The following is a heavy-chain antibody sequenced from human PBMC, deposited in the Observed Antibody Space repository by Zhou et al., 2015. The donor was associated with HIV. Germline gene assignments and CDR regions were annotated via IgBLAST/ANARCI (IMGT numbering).Heavy chain of an antibody. CDR2: IIPLSETP. CDR3: ARVSGTPYHSAPGWFDP. Sequence: QVQLVQSGAEVKKPGSSVKVSCRASGGIFSNFAISWVRLAPGQGLEWMGGIIPLSETPNYAQKFQGRVTITADKSTNTAYMELRSLTSEDTAVYYCARVSGTPYHSAPGWFDPWGQGTLVTVSP. J-gene: IGHJ5*02. D-gene: IGHD3-3*01. CDR1: GGIFSNFA. V-gene: IGHV1-69*06.